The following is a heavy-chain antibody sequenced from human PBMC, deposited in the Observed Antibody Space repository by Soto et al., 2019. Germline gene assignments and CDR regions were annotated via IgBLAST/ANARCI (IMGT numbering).Heavy chain of an antibody. CDR1: GFTFSSYW. CDR2: INSDGSST. J-gene: IGHJ4*02. CDR3: ASCSGFSNYDG. Sequence: PGGSLRLSCAASGFTFSSYWMHWVRQAPGRGLVWVSHINSDGSSTNYADSVKGRFTISRDNAKNTLYLQMNSLRAEDTAVYYRASCSGFSNYDGWGQGTLVTVSS. V-gene: IGHV3-74*01. D-gene: IGHD4-4*01.